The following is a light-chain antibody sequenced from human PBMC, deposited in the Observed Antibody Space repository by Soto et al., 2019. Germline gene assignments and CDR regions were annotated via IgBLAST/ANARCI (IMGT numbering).Light chain of an antibody. V-gene: IGLV2-14*01. CDR1: SSDVGDYNY. J-gene: IGLJ1*01. CDR2: EVS. CDR3: TSYTSISTDV. Sequence: QSVLTQPASVSGSPGQSITISCTGTSSDVGDYNYVSWYQHHPGKAPKLMIFEVSNRPSGVSNRFSGSKSGNTASLTISGLQAEDEADYFCTSYTSISTDVFGTGTKLTVL.